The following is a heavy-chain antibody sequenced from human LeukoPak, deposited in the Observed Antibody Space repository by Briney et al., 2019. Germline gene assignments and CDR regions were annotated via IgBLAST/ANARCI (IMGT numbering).Heavy chain of an antibody. CDR3: ARVVGIREYGMDV. V-gene: IGHV1-2*02. J-gene: IGHJ6*02. D-gene: IGHD2-15*01. CDR1: GYTFTGYY. Sequence: ASVKVSCKASGYTFTGYYMHWVRQAPGQGLEWMGWINPNSGGTNYAQKFQGRVTMTRDTSISTAYMELSRLRSGDTAVYYCARVVGIREYGMDVWGQGTTVTVSS. CDR2: INPNSGGT.